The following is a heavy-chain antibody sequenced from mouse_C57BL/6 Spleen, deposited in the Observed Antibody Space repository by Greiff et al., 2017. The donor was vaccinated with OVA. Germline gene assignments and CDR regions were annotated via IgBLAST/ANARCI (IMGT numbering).Heavy chain of an antibody. Sequence: EVKLVESGGGLVKPGGSLKLSCAASGFTFSDYGMHWVRQAPEKGLEWVAYISSGSSTIYYADTVKGRFTISRDNAKNTLFLQMTSLRSEDTARYYCARGTNYAMDYWGQGTSVTVSS. CDR2: ISSGSSTI. CDR1: GFTFSDYG. V-gene: IGHV5-17*01. CDR3: ARGTNYAMDY. D-gene: IGHD3-3*01. J-gene: IGHJ4*01.